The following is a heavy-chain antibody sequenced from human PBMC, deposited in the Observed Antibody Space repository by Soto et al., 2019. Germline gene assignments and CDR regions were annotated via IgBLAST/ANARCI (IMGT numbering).Heavy chain of an antibody. CDR3: ARMGVLVQAANDRRYFDY. CDR2: IIPIFGTA. J-gene: IGHJ4*02. Sequence: QVQLVQSGAEVKKPGSSVKVSCKASGGTFSSYAISWVRQAPGQGLEWMGGIIPIFGTANYAQKFQGRVTIAADESTSTAYMELSSLRSEDTAVYYCARMGVLVQAANDRRYFDYWGQGTLVTVSS. D-gene: IGHD2-2*01. V-gene: IGHV1-69*12. CDR1: GGTFSSYA.